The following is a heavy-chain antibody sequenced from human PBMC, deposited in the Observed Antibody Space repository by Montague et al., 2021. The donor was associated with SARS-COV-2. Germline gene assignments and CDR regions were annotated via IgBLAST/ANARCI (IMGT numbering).Heavy chain of an antibody. D-gene: IGHD3-10*01. CDR3: ARVLSYYGMDV. Sequence: SLRLSCSASGFTFSSYGMHWVRQAPGKGLEWVAVIWYDGSNKYYXDSVKGRFTISRDNSKNTLYLQMNSLKAEDTAVYYCARVLSYYGMDVWGQGTTATVSS. CDR1: GFTFSSYG. V-gene: IGHV3-33*01. J-gene: IGHJ6*02. CDR2: IWYDGSNK.